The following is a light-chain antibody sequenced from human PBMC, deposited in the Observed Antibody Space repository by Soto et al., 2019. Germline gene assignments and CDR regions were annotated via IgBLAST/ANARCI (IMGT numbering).Light chain of an antibody. V-gene: IGLV2-14*01. CDR3: SSYTSISTYV. CDR1: SSDVGGYNF. CDR2: DVT. Sequence: SVLPKPASVYGSPGQSITISCTGTSSDVGGYNFVSWYQQHPDKAPKLMIYDVTNRPSGVSNRFSGSKSGNTASLTISGLQAEDEADYYCSSYTSISTYVFGTGTKVTVL. J-gene: IGLJ1*01.